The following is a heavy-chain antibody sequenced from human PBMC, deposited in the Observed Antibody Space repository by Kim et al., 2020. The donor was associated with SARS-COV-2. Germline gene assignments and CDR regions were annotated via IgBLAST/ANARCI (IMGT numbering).Heavy chain of an antibody. Sequence: SETLSLTCAVYGGSFSGYYWSWIRQPPGKGLEWIGEINHSGSTNYNPSLKSRVTISVDTSKNQFSLKLSSVTAADTAVYYCASGGIVATIYTAITQYYFDYWGQGTLVTVSS. D-gene: IGHD5-12*01. V-gene: IGHV4-34*01. J-gene: IGHJ4*02. CDR1: GGSFSGYY. CDR3: ASGGIVATIYTAITQYYFDY. CDR2: INHSGST.